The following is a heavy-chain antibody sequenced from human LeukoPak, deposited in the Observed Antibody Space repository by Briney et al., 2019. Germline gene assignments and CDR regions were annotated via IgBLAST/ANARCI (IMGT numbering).Heavy chain of an antibody. D-gene: IGHD4-11*01. CDR2: MIPIFGTA. Sequence: SVKVSCKASGGTFSSYAISWVRQAPGQGLEWMGVMIPIFGTANYAQKFQGIVTITADESTSTAYMELSSLRSEDTAVYYWARTTVNTQGPFDYWGQGTVVTVSS. J-gene: IGHJ4*02. CDR1: GGTFSSYA. CDR3: ARTTVNTQGPFDY. V-gene: IGHV1-69*13.